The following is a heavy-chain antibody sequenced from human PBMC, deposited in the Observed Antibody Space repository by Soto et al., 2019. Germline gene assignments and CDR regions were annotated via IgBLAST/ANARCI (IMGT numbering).Heavy chain of an antibody. CDR1: GGSISSSNW. D-gene: IGHD3-10*01. V-gene: IGHV4-4*02. CDR2: IYHSGST. CDR3: ARFNYGSIPPYFDY. Sequence: SSETLSLTCAVSGGSISSSNWWSWVRQPPGKGLEWIGEIYHSGSTNYNPSLKSRVTISVDNFKNQFSLKLSSVTAADTAVYYCARFNYGSIPPYFDYWGQGTLVTVSS. J-gene: IGHJ4*02.